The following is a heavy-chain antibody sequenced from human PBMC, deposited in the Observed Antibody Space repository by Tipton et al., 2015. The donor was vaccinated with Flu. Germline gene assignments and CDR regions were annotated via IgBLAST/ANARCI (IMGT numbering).Heavy chain of an antibody. J-gene: IGHJ6*02. Sequence: LSLTCTVSGASISSYYWSWIRQPPGKGLEWIGYIYYSGITNYNPSLKSRVTISVDTSKNQFSLRLSSVTAADTAVYYCARDGGVGSGWSYSGGNYYYGMDVWGQGTTVIVSS. CDR1: GASISSYY. CDR2: IYYSGIT. CDR3: ARDGGVGSGWSYSGGNYYYGMDV. D-gene: IGHD6-19*01. V-gene: IGHV4-59*12.